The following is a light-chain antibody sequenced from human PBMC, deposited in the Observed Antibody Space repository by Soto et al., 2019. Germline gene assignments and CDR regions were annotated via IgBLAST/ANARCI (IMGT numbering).Light chain of an antibody. CDR1: SSNIGAGYD. CDR3: QSYDSSLSGYV. V-gene: IGLV1-40*01. CDR2: INR. J-gene: IGLJ1*01. Sequence: QSVLTQPPSVSGAPGQRVTISCTGSSSNIGAGYDVHWYQQLPGTAPKLLIYINRNRPSGVPDRFSGSKSGTSASLAITGLQAEYEADYYFQSYDSSLSGYVFGTGTKLTVL.